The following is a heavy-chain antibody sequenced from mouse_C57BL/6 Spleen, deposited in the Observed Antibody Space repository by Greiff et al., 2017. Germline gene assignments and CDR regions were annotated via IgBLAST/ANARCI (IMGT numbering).Heavy chain of an antibody. CDR1: GYTFTGYW. D-gene: IGHD2-3*01. J-gene: IGHJ4*01. V-gene: IGHV1-9*01. CDR3: ARRIGLGYDGYYERYAMDY. Sequence: QVQLQQSGAELMKPGASVKLSCKATGYTFTGYWIEWVKQRPGHGLEWIGEILPGSGSTNYNEKFKGKATFTADTSSNTAYMQLSSLTTEDSAIYDCARRIGLGYDGYYERYAMDYWGQGTSVTVSS. CDR2: ILPGSGST.